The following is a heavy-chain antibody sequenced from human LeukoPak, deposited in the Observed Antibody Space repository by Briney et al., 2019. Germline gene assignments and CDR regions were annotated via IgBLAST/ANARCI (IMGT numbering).Heavy chain of an antibody. D-gene: IGHD1-1*01. V-gene: IGHV3-30*04. CDR2: ISYDGSNK. CDR1: GFTFSSYA. J-gene: IGHJ4*02. Sequence: GGSLRLSCAASGFTFSSYAMHWVRQAPGKGLEWVAVISYDGSNKYYADSVKGRFTISRDNSKNTLYLQMNSLRAEDTAVYYCARGPRYNWNDVGVSDYWGQGTLVTVSS. CDR3: ARGPRYNWNDVGVSDY.